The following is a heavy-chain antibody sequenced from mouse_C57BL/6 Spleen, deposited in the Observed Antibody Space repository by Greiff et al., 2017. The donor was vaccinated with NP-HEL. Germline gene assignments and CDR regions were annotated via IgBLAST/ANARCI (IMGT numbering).Heavy chain of an antibody. Sequence: VQLQQSGPELVKPGASVKISCKASGYSFTGYYMNWVKQSPEKSLEWIGEINPSTGGTTYNQKFKAKATLTVDESSSTAYMQLKSLTSEDSAVYYCARWGGYWGQGTSVTVSS. CDR3: ARWGGY. J-gene: IGHJ4*01. CDR2: INPSTGGT. V-gene: IGHV1-42*01. CDR1: GYSFTGYY.